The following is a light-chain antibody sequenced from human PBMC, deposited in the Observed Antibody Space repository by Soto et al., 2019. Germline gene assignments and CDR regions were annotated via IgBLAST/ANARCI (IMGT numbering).Light chain of an antibody. CDR1: QSLSSNF. Sequence: EIVLTQSPGILSLSPGERASLSCGASQSLSSNFLAWYQQKPGQAPRILIYGASSRATGIPDRFSGTGSETDFTLTINRLEPEDFPVYYCQQYENSPITFGQGTRLEIK. CDR3: QQYENSPIT. J-gene: IGKJ5*01. V-gene: IGKV3-20*01. CDR2: GAS.